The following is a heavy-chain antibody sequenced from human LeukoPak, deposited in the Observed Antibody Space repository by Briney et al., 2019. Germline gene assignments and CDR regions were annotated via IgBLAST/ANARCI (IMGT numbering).Heavy chain of an antibody. D-gene: IGHD3-22*01. J-gene: IGHJ6*03. CDR3: AKGGKDYYDIACFWYYYYMDV. CDR1: GFTFSSYG. CDR2: IRYDGSNK. Sequence: PGGSLRLSCAASGFTFSSYGMHWVRQAPGKGLEWVAFIRYDGSNKYYADSVKGRFTISRDNSKNTLYLQMNSLRAEDTAVYYCAKGGKDYYDIACFWYYYYMDVWGKGTTVTVSS. V-gene: IGHV3-30*02.